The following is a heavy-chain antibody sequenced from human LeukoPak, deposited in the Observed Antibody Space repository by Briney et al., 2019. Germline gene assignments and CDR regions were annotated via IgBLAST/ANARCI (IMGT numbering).Heavy chain of an antibody. CDR2: IYYSGST. V-gene: IGHV4-30-4*01. CDR3: ARDFRGGTGGLDY. Sequence: SETLSLTCIVSGGSINSGDYFWSWNRQSPGKGLEWIGYIYYSGSTYYNPSLQSRATISLETSKNQFSLNLSSVTAADTAVYYCARDFRGGTGGLDYWGQGTLVTVSS. J-gene: IGHJ4*02. D-gene: IGHD3/OR15-3a*01. CDR1: GGSINSGDYF.